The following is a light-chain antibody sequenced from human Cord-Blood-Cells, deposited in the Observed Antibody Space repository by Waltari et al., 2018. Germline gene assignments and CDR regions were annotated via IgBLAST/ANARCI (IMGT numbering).Light chain of an antibody. CDR1: SSDVGSYNL. Sequence: QSALTQPASVSGSPGQSITISCTGTSSDVGSYNLVSWYQQHPGKAPKLMIYEGSKRPSGVSNRFPGSKSGNTASLTIYGLQAEDEADYYCCSYAGSSTWVFGGWTKLTVL. V-gene: IGLV2-23*01. J-gene: IGLJ3*02. CDR3: CSYAGSSTWV. CDR2: EGS.